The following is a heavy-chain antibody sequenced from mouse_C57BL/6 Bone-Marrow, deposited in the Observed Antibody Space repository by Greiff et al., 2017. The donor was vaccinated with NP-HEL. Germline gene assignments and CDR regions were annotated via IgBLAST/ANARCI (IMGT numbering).Heavy chain of an antibody. V-gene: IGHV5-16*01. CDR3: ARDRDGYYWYFDV. CDR2: INYDGSST. D-gene: IGHD2-3*01. Sequence: EVKLVESEGGLVQPGSSMKLSCTASGFTFSDYYMAWVRQVPEKGLEWVANINYDGSSTYYLDSLKSRFIISRDNAKNILYLQLSRLKAEDTATYYCARDRDGYYWYFDVWGTGTTVTVSS. CDR1: GFTFSDYY. J-gene: IGHJ1*03.